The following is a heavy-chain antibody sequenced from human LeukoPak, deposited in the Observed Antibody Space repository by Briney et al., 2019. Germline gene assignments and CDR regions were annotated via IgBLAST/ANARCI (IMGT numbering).Heavy chain of an antibody. D-gene: IGHD4-23*01. CDR2: ISTYSDNT. CDR3: ATVGYGGNYLDY. CDR1: GYTFTSYG. V-gene: IGHV1-18*01. J-gene: IGHJ4*02. Sequence: GASVKVSCKASGYTFTSYGISWVRQAPGQGLEWMGWISTYSDNTNYAQNLQGRVTMTTDTSTSTAYMELRSLRSDDTAVYYCATVGYGGNYLDYWGQGTLVTVSS.